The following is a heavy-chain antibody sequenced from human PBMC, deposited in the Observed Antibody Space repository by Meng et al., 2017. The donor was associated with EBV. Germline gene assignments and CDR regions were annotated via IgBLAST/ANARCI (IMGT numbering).Heavy chain of an antibody. D-gene: IGHD4-17*01. J-gene: IGHJ4*02. V-gene: IGHV3-21*01. CDR2: ISSSSSYI. Sequence: EVERVEVGGGLVKPGGSPGLCCAASGFTFSSYSMNWVRQAPGKGMGWVSSISSSSSYIYYADSVKGRFTISRDNAKNSLYLQMNSLRAEDTAVYYCARNRGNGDYYFDYWGQGTLVTVSS. CDR3: ARNRGNGDYYFDY. CDR1: GFTFSSYS.